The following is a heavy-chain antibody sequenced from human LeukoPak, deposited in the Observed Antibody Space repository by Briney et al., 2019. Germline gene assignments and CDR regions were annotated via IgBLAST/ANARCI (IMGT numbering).Heavy chain of an antibody. V-gene: IGHV4-34*01. Sequence: SETLSLTCAVYGGSFSGYYWSWIRQPPGKGLEWMGEINHSGSTNYNPSLKSRVTISVDTSKDQFSLKLSSVTAADTAVYYCARGGYGSGSYYPYYYGMDVWGQGTTVTVSS. CDR3: ARGGYGSGSYYPYYYGMDV. D-gene: IGHD3-10*01. CDR1: GGSFSGYY. CDR2: INHSGST. J-gene: IGHJ6*02.